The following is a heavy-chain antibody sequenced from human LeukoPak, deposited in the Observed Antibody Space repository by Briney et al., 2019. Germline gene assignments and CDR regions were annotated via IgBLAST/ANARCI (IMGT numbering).Heavy chain of an antibody. V-gene: IGHV4-34*01. CDR3: ARTGGSFYFYYYMDV. D-gene: IGHD1-26*01. Sequence: SETLSLTCGVYGGSFSGYYWSWIRQPPGKGLEWIGEINHSGSTNYNPSLKSRVTISVDTSKNQFSLKLSSVTAADTAVYYCARTGGSFYFYYYMDVWGKGTTVTVSS. J-gene: IGHJ6*03. CDR1: GGSFSGYY. CDR2: INHSGST.